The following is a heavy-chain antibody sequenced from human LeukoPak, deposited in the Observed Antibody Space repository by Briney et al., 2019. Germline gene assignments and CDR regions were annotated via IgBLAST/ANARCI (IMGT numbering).Heavy chain of an antibody. Sequence: ASVKVSCNPSGYTFTTYGFSCVRQAPGQGLEWMGWISSYNGGADYAQKLQGRVTMTTDTSTGTTYMELRSLRSDDTAVSYCARQKKQTTAIDYWGQGTLVTVSS. CDR1: GYTFTTYG. V-gene: IGHV1-18*01. CDR3: ARQKKQTTAIDY. D-gene: IGHD2-21*02. J-gene: IGHJ4*02. CDR2: ISSYNGGA.